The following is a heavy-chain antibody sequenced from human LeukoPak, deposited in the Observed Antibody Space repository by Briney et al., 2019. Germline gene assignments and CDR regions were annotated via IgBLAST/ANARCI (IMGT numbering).Heavy chain of an antibody. V-gene: IGHV4-31*03. CDR2: IYYSGST. J-gene: IGHJ4*02. Sequence: PSETLSLTCTVSGGSISNGGYYWSWIRQHPGKGLEWIGYIYYSGSTYYNPSLKSRVTISVDTSKNQFSLKLSSVTAADTAVYYCACHSGWSGPSEWGQGTLVIVSS. D-gene: IGHD6-19*01. CDR1: GGSISNGGYY. CDR3: ACHSGWSGPSE.